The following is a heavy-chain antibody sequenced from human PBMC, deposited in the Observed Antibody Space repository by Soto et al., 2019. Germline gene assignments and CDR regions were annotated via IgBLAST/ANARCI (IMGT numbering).Heavy chain of an antibody. CDR3: ARGGHVVVVTAALDY. CDR1: GDTFTDYY. Sequence: QVQLVQSGAEVKKPGASVKVSCKASGDTFTDYYIHWVRQAPGQGLEWMGTVNPSGGHTTYAQHFLGKMTRTRDTSTRTLYIELTSLTSADTAVYYCARGGHVVVVTAALDYGGQGTLVTVSS. V-gene: IGHV1-46*01. J-gene: IGHJ4*02. CDR2: VNPSGGHT. D-gene: IGHD2-21*02.